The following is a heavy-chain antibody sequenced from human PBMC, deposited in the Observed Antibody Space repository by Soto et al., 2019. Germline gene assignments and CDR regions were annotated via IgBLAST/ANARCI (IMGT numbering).Heavy chain of an antibody. CDR1: GFTFSSYA. V-gene: IGHV3-23*01. CDR2: ISGSGGST. D-gene: IGHD6-6*01. J-gene: IGHJ4*02. CDR3: AKDRVSSSILVLAGDY. Sequence: GGSLRLSCAASGFTFSSYAMSWVRQAPGKGLEWVSAISGSGGSTYYADSVKGRFTISRDNSKNTLYLQMNSLRAEDTAVYYCAKDRVSSSILVLAGDYWGQGTLVTVSS.